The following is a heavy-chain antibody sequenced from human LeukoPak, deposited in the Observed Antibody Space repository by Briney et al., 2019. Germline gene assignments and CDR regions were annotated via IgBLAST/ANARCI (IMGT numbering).Heavy chain of an antibody. CDR3: VIWGDYDVLTGYYVPDY. CDR1: GFTFSSYA. J-gene: IGHJ4*02. CDR2: ITGSGGNT. V-gene: IGHV3-23*01. D-gene: IGHD3-9*01. Sequence: PGGSLRLSCAASGFTFSSYAMSWVRQAPGKGLEWVSAITGSGGNTYYADSVKGRFTISRDNSKNTVFLQMNSLRHEDTAIYYCVIWGDYDVLTGYYVPDYWGQGTLVTVSS.